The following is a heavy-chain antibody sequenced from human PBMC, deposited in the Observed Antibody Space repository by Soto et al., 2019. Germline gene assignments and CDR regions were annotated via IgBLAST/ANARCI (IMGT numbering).Heavy chain of an antibody. V-gene: IGHV1-46*01. D-gene: IGHD3-9*01. CDR1: GYTFTSYY. CDR3: ARDRTHRYFDWREAFDI. CDR2: INPSGGST. J-gene: IGHJ3*02. Sequence: ASVKVSCKASGYTFTSYYMHWLRQAPGQGLEWMGIINPSGGSTSYAQKFQGRVTMTRDTSTSTVYMELSSLRSEDTAVYYCARDRTHRYFDWREAFDIWGQGTMVTVSS.